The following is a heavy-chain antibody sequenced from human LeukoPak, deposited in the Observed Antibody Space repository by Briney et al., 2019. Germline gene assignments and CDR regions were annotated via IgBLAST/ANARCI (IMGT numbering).Heavy chain of an antibody. CDR2: IRYDGSNK. J-gene: IGHJ4*02. CDR1: GFTFSSYG. Sequence: GGSLRLSCAASGFTFSSYGMHWVRQAPGKGLEWVAFIRYDGSNKYYADSVKGRFTISRDNSKNSLYLQMNSLRAEDTTVYYCARDRAPLSTMGYFGCWGQGTLVTVSS. V-gene: IGHV3-30*02. CDR3: ARDRAPLSTMGYFGC. D-gene: IGHD1-1*01.